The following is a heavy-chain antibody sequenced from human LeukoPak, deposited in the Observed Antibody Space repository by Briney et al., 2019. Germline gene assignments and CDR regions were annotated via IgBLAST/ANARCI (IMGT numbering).Heavy chain of an antibody. V-gene: IGHV3-64D*06. Sequence: GGSLRLSCSASGFTFSTYAMQWVRQAPGKGLEYGSAISSNGDYTYYADSVKGRFTISRDNSKNTVYIQVNSLRTEDTAVYYCVKDGAREYWGQGTLVTVSS. CDR3: VKDGAREY. CDR2: ISSNGDYT. CDR1: GFTFSTYA. D-gene: IGHD3-16*01. J-gene: IGHJ4*02.